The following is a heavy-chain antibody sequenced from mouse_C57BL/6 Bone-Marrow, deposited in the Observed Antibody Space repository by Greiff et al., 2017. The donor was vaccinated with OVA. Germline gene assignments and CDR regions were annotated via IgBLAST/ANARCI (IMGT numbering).Heavy chain of an antibody. J-gene: IGHJ1*03. CDR1: GFSLTSYG. Sequence: VQLVESGPGLVQPSQSLSITCTVSGFSLTSYGVHWVRQPPGKGLEWLGVIWRGGCTDYNAAFISRLSISKDNSKSQVFFKMNSLQADDTAIYYCAKNLGRKRRGYIDGWGTGTTVTVSS. V-gene: IGHV2-4*01. CDR2: IWRGGCT. CDR3: AKNLGRKRRGYIDG.